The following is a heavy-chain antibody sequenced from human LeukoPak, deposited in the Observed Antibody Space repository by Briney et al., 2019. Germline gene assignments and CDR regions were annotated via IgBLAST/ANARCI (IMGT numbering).Heavy chain of an antibody. V-gene: IGHV4-59*01. D-gene: IGHD6-19*01. CDR3: ARDDAVANYGMDA. CDR1: GGSISSYY. J-gene: IGHJ6*02. CDR2: IYYSGST. Sequence: SETLSLTCTVSGGSISSYYWSWIRQPPGKGLEWIGYIYYSGSTNYNPSLKSRVTISVDTSKNQFSLKLSSVTAADTAVYYCARDDAVANYGMDAWGQGTTVTVSS.